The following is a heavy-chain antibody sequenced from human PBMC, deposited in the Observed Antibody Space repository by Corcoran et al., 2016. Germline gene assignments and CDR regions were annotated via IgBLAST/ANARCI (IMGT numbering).Heavy chain of an antibody. CDR3: ARARVGSSVYFDY. V-gene: IGHV1-2*02. CDR1: GYTFTGYY. Sequence: QVQLVQSGAEVKKPGASVKVSSKASGYTFTGYYMPWVRQAPRQGLEWMGWINPNSGGTNYAQKFQGRVTMTRDTSISTAYMELSRLRSDDTAVYYCARARVGSSVYFDYWGQGTLVTVSS. D-gene: IGHD1-26*01. CDR2: INPNSGGT. J-gene: IGHJ4*02.